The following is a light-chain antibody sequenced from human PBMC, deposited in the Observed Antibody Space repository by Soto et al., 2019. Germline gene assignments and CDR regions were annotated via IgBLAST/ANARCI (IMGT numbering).Light chain of an antibody. V-gene: IGKV1-39*01. CDR3: QQTFSPAVT. J-gene: IGKJ4*01. CDR1: QAILTY. Sequence: DIHLTQSPSSLSAAVGDRVTITCRASQAILTYLNWFQQKAGKAPEVLIYGASSLRSGVPSRFTGSGSATDITLTKSSLQPEDAGTYFCQQTFSPAVTFGGGTKV. CDR2: GAS.